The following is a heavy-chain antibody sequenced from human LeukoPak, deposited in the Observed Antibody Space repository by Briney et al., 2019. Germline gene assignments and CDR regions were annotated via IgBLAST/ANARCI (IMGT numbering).Heavy chain of an antibody. J-gene: IGHJ3*02. CDR3: ARGSAGAFDI. V-gene: IGHV3-48*04. CDR2: ISGSGNTI. CDR1: GFTFSSNS. Sequence: GGSLRLSCAASGFTFSSNSMNWVRQAPGKGLEWVSYISGSGNTIYYADSVKGRFTISRDNAKNSLFLQMNSLRAEDTAVYHCARGSAGAFDIWGQGTMVTVSS.